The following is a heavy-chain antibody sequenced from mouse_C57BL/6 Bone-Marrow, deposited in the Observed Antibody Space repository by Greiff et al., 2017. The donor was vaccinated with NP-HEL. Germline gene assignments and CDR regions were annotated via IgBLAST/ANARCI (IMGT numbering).Heavy chain of an antibody. D-gene: IGHD1-1*01. V-gene: IGHV1-64*01. CDR3: ARSGVYYYGSKGYFDY. CDR2: IHPNSGST. Sequence: QVQLQQPGAELVKPGASVKLSCKASGYTFTSYWMHWVKQRPGQGLEWIGMIHPNSGSTNYNEKFKSKATLTVDKSSSTAYMQLSSLTSEDSAVYYCARSGVYYYGSKGYFDYWGQGTTLTVSS. J-gene: IGHJ2*01. CDR1: GYTFTSYW.